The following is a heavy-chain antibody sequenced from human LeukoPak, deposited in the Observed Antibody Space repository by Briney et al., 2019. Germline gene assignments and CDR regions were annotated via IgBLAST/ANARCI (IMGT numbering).Heavy chain of an antibody. CDR2: INPSGGST. CDR3: ARVVSLRGYEGGY. D-gene: IGHD5-12*01. V-gene: IGHV1-46*01. CDR1: GYIFTDYY. Sequence: ASVKVSCKASGYIFTDYYMHWVRQAPGQGLEWMGIINPSGGSTSYAQKFQGRVTMTRDTSTSTVYMELSSLRSEDTAVYYCARVVSLRGYEGGYWGQGTLVTVSS. J-gene: IGHJ4*02.